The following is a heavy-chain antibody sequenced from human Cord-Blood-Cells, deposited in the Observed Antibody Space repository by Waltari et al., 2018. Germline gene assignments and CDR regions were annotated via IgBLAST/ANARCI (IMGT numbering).Heavy chain of an antibody. D-gene: IGHD3-22*01. CDR2: IYPGDSDH. V-gene: IGHV5-51*01. Sequence: EVQLVQSGAEVKKPGESLKISCKGSGYSFTSYWIGWVRQMPGKGLEWMGIIYPGDSDHRYSPSFQGQVTISADKSISTAYLQWSSLKASDTAMYYCARRASSYYYDSSGFSYWYFDLWGRGTLVTVSS. J-gene: IGHJ2*01. CDR3: ARRASSYYYDSSGFSYWYFDL. CDR1: GYSFTSYW.